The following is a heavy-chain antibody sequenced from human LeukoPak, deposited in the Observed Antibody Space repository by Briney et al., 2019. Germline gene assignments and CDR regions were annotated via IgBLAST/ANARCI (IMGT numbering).Heavy chain of an antibody. D-gene: IGHD2-2*01. CDR3: AKGQSYQPLAIWFDP. J-gene: IGHJ5*02. V-gene: IGHV3-9*01. Sequence: GGSLRLSCAASGFTFDDYAMHWVRQVPGKGLEWVSGISWNSGAVGYAESVKGRFIISRDSAKKSLYLQMNSLRTDDTAFYYCAKGQSYQPLAIWFDPWGQGTLVTVSS. CDR2: ISWNSGAV. CDR1: GFTFDDYA.